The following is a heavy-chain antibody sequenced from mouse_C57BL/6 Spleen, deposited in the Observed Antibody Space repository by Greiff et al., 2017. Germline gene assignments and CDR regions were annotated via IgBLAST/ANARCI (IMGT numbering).Heavy chain of an antibody. D-gene: IGHD1-1*01. CDR2: ISDGGSYT. Sequence: EVQLVESGGGLVKPGGSLKLSCAASGFTFSSYAMSWVRQTPEKRLEWVATISDGGSYTYYPDNVKGRFTISRDNAKNNLYLQMSHLKSEDTAMYYCARDALYGSSYFDYWGQGTTLTVSS. CDR3: ARDALYGSSYFDY. V-gene: IGHV5-4*01. CDR1: GFTFSSYA. J-gene: IGHJ2*01.